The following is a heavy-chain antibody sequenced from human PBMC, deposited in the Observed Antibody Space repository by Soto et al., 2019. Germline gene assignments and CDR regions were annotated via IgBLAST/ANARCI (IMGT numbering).Heavy chain of an antibody. V-gene: IGHV1-2*04. J-gene: IGHJ6*02. CDR2: INPNSGGT. D-gene: IGHD4-17*01. CDR1: GYTFTGYY. Sequence: SVKVSCKASGYTFTGYYMHWVRQAPGQGLEWMGWINPNSGGTNYAQKFQGWVTMTRDTSISTAYMELSRLRSDDTAVYYCASAAGVTTDYYYYGMDVWGQGTTVTVSS. CDR3: ASAAGVTTDYYYYGMDV.